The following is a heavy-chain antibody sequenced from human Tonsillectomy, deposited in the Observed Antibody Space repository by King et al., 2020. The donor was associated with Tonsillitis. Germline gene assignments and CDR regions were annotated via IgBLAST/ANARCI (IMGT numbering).Heavy chain of an antibody. CDR2: IYHSGST. V-gene: IGHV4-4*02. J-gene: IGHJ4*02. CDR1: GGSFSGSNW. CDR3: AGADLYSYVYEIGY. Sequence: VQLQESGPGLVKPSGTLSLTCDVSGGSFSGSNWWSWVRQPPGKGREGLGEIYHSGSTNYNPSLKSRVTISVDKSKNQFSLKLRSVTAADTAVYYCAGADLYSYVYEIGYWGQGTLVTVSS. D-gene: IGHD5-18*01.